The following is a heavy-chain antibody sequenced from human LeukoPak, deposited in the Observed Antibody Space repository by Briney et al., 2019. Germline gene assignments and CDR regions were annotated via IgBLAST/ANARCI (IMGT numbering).Heavy chain of an antibody. D-gene: IGHD3-22*01. J-gene: IGHJ5*02. CDR2: IYYSGST. V-gene: IGHV4-59*12. CDR1: GGSISSYY. CDR3: ARRLSGITMILEHWFDP. Sequence: SETLSLTCTVSGGSISSYYWSWIRQPPGKGLEWIGYIYYSGSTNYNPSLKSRVTISVDTSKNQFSLKLSSVTAADTAVYYCARRLSGITMILEHWFDPWGQGTLVTVSS.